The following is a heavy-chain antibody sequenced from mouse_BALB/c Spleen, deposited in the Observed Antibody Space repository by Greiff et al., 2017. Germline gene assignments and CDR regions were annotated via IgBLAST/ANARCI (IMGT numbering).Heavy chain of an antibody. J-gene: IGHJ4*01. CDR1: GYTFTNYW. V-gene: IGHV1-63*02. CDR3: ARGGYGNNAMDD. Sequence: QVQLQQSGAELVRPGTSVKISCKASGYTFTNYWLGWVKQRPGHGLEWIGDIYPGGGYTNYNEKFKGKATLTADTSSSTAYMQLSSLTSEDSAVYFCARGGYGNNAMDDWGQGTSVTVSS. CDR2: IYPGGGYT. D-gene: IGHD2-1*01.